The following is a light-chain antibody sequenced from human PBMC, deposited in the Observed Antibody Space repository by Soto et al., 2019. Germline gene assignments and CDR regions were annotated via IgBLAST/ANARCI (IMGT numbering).Light chain of an antibody. V-gene: IGLV2-23*01. Sequence: QSALTQPASVSGSPGQSITISCTGTSCDVGSYTLVSWYQQHPGNAPKLMIYEGSKRPSGVSNRFSGSKSGNTASRTISGLQAEDEADYYGCSYAGIVVFGGGTKLTVL. CDR1: SCDVGSYTL. CDR2: EGS. J-gene: IGLJ2*01. CDR3: CSYAGIVV.